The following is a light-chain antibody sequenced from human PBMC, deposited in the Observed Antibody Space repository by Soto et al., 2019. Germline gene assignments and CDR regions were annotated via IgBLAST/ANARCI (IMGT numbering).Light chain of an antibody. CDR2: DDT. CDR1: NIGSKS. CDR3: QVWDSTSGHYV. V-gene: IGLV3-21*02. J-gene: IGLJ1*01. Sequence: SYELTQPPSVSVAPGQTARITCGGNNIGSKSVHWYQQKAGQAPVLVVYDDTDRPSGIPERFSGSNSGNTATLAISRVGAGDEADYYCQVWDSTSGHYVFGTGTKVTVL.